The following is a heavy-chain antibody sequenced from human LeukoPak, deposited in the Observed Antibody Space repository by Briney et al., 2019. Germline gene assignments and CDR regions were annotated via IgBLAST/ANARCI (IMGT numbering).Heavy chain of an antibody. D-gene: IGHD4-17*01. CDR2: IYYSGST. CDR3: ARGDYGTPDV. V-gene: IGHV4-31*03. CDR1: GGSISSGGYY. Sequence: SETLFLTCTVSGGSISSGGYYWSWIRQHPGKGLEWIGYIYYSGSTYYNPSLKSRVTISVDTSKNQFSLKLSSVTAADTAVYYCARGDYGTPDVWGQGTTVTVSS. J-gene: IGHJ6*02.